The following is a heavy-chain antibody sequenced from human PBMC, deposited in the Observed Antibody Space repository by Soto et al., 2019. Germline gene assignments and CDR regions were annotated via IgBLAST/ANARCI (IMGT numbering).Heavy chain of an antibody. J-gene: IGHJ4*02. CDR1: GFTFSSYA. D-gene: IGHD1-26*01. Sequence: SLRLSCAASGFTFSSYAMHWVRQAPGKGLEWVAVISYDGSNKYYADSVKGRFTISRDNSKNTLYLQMNSLRAEDTAVYYCARVAWELLYYFDYWGQGTLVTVSS. CDR2: ISYDGSNK. V-gene: IGHV3-30-3*01. CDR3: ARVAWELLYYFDY.